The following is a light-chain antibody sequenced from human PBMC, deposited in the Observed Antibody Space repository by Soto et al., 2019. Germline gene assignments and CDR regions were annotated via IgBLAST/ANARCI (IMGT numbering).Light chain of an antibody. CDR1: SSDVGGYNY. V-gene: IGLV2-14*01. CDR3: SSSSSLYV. CDR2: EVS. J-gene: IGLJ1*01. Sequence: QSALTQPASVSGSPGQSITISCTGTSSDVGGYNYVSWYQQHPGKAPKLMIYEVSNRPSGVSNRFSGSKSGNTASLTISGLQAEDEADYYCSSSSSLYVFGTGTKVTVL.